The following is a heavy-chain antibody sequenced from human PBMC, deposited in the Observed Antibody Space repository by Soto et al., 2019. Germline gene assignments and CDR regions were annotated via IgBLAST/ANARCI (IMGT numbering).Heavy chain of an antibody. CDR2: ISAYNGNT. J-gene: IGHJ4*02. D-gene: IGHD3-16*02. CDR3: ARGSYDYIWGSYRYTYYFDY. Sequence: QVQLVQSGAEVKKPGASVKVSCKASGYTFTSYGISWVRQAPGQGLEWMGWISAYNGNTNYAQKLQGRVTMTTDTPTSTAYIELRSLRSDDTAVYYCARGSYDYIWGSYRYTYYFDYWGQGTLVTVSS. V-gene: IGHV1-18*01. CDR1: GYTFTSYG.